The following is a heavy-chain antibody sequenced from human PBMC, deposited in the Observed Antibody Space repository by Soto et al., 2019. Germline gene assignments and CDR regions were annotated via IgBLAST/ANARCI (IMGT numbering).Heavy chain of an antibody. CDR3: ARTLAYYYGPESGNGHGV. J-gene: IGHJ6*02. V-gene: IGHV1-2*02. Sequence: QVQLVQSGAEVKEPGDSVRVSCEASGYTFTAYYIHWVRQAPGQGLEWMGWINPKFGDTTYAQDFQGRLTLTRDMSISTVYMDLSRLTSAETAISYCARTLAYYYGPESGNGHGVWGQGTTVNVFS. CDR1: GYTFTAYY. CDR2: INPKFGDT. D-gene: IGHD3-10*01.